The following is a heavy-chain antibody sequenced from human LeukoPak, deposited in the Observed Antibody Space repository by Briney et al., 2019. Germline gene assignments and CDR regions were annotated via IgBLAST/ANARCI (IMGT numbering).Heavy chain of an antibody. CDR1: GGSFSGYC. Sequence: PSETLSLTCAVYGGSFSGYCWSWIRQPPGKGLEWIGEINHSGSTNYNPSLKSRVTISVDTSKNQFSLKLSSVTAADTAVYYCARVAAVAAPYYFDYWGQGTLVTVSS. D-gene: IGHD6-19*01. J-gene: IGHJ4*02. V-gene: IGHV4-34*01. CDR3: ARVAAVAAPYYFDY. CDR2: INHSGST.